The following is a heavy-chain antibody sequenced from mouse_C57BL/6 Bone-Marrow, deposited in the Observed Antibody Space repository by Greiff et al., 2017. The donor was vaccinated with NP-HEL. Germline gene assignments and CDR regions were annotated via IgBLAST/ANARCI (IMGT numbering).Heavy chain of an antibody. CDR1: GFTFSSYA. D-gene: IGHD1-1*01. Sequence: EVKVVESGGGLVKPGGSLKLSCAASGFTFSSYAMSWVRQTPEKRLEWVATISDGGSYTYSPDNVKGRFTISRDNAKNNLYLQMSHLKSEDTAMYYCAREIYYGSSYDYWGQGTTLTVSS. V-gene: IGHV5-4*01. J-gene: IGHJ2*01. CDR2: ISDGGSYT. CDR3: AREIYYGSSYDY.